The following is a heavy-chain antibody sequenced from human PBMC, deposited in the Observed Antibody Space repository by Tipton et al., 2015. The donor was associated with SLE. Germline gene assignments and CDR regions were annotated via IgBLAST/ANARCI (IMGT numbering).Heavy chain of an antibody. CDR1: GFTFSTSA. J-gene: IGHJ4*02. Sequence: SLRLSCAASGFTFSTSAMHWVRQAPGKGLEWVANIKGDGLDKYYVDSVKGRFVISRDNAKNSLDLQMSSLRAEDTAVYYCAGASWSYGFFDYWGQGTLVTVSP. CDR2: IKGDGLDK. CDR3: AGASWSYGFFDY. D-gene: IGHD3-10*01. V-gene: IGHV3-7*01.